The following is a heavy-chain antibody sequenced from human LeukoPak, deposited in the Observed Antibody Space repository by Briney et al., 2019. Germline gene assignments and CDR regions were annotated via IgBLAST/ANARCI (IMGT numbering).Heavy chain of an antibody. CDR3: ARDRGRRYCNSTYCPYYMDA. CDR1: GFTFKSFA. CDR2: IEPDGSET. D-gene: IGHD2/OR15-2a*01. Sequence: GESLKISCEGSGFTFKSFAMTWVRQVPGKGLEWVANIEPDGSETYHVDSVKGRFTISRDNARNLLYLQMNFLRAGDTAVYYCARDRGRRYCNSTYCPYYMDALGKGTTVTVST. J-gene: IGHJ6*04. V-gene: IGHV3-7*01.